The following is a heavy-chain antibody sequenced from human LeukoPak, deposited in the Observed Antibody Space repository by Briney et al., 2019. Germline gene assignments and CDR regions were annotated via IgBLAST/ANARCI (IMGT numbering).Heavy chain of an antibody. Sequence: ASVKVSCKASGYTFTGYYMRWVRQAPGQGLEWMGWISAYNGNTNYAQKLQGRVTMTTDTSTSTAYMELRSLRSDDTAVYYCARVEVTTDGLWGMVRGAIDYWGQGTLVTVSS. D-gene: IGHD3-10*01. CDR1: GYTFTGYY. J-gene: IGHJ4*02. V-gene: IGHV1-18*04. CDR3: ARVEVTTDGLWGMVRGAIDY. CDR2: ISAYNGNT.